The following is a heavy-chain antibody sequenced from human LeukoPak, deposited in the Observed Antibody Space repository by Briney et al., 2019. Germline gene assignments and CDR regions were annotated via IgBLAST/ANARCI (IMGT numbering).Heavy chain of an antibody. J-gene: IGHJ5*02. Sequence: SETLSLTCAVSGGSISSSSYHWGWIRQPPGKGLEWIGEINHSGSTNYNPSLKSRVTISVDTSKNQFSLKLSSVTAADTAVYYCARRAGYSSSRRFDPWGQGTLVTVSS. CDR3: ARRAGYSSSRRFDP. CDR2: INHSGST. D-gene: IGHD6-6*01. V-gene: IGHV4-39*07. CDR1: GGSISSSSYH.